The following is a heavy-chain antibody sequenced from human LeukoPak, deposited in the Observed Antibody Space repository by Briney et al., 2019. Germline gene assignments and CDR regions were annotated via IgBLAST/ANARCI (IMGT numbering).Heavy chain of an antibody. CDR1: GYTFTSYY. CDR3: ARVLYGYSELDAFDI. V-gene: IGHV1-46*01. Sequence: ASVNVSCKASGYTFTSYYMHWVRQAPGQGLEWMGIINPSGGSTSYAQKFQGRVTMTRDTSTSTVYMELSSLRSEDTAVYYCARVLYGYSELDAFDIWGQGTMVTVS. J-gene: IGHJ3*02. CDR2: INPSGGST. D-gene: IGHD3-22*01.